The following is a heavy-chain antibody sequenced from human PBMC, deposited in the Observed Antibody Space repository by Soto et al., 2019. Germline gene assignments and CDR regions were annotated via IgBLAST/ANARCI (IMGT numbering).Heavy chain of an antibody. CDR2: IYPADSDT. D-gene: IGHD3-3*01. CDR3: ARIPHSTTSDYDYPPGMDV. CDR1: GYSFPSDL. Sequence: GESLKISCKGSGYSFPSDLIGWVRQMPGKGLEWMGSIYPADSDTRYSPSFQGQVTISVDKSIRTAYLEWSSLKASDSGFYYFARIPHSTTSDYDYPPGMDVWGQGTPVTVSS. J-gene: IGHJ6*02. V-gene: IGHV5-51*01.